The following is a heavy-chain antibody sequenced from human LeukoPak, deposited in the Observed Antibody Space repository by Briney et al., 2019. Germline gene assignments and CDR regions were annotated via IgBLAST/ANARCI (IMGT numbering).Heavy chain of an antibody. D-gene: IGHD2-2*01. CDR3: ARDTYEVSPRYCTITSCPSFDY. CDR2: ISGYSGNT. V-gene: IGHV1-18*01. J-gene: IGHJ4*02. Sequence: ASVKVPCKASGYSFIRYGISWVRQAPGQGLEWMGWISGYSGNTNYAQNLQGRVTMTTDTSTSTAHMELRSLRFDDTAVYYCARDTYEVSPRYCTITSCPSFDYWGQGTLVTVSS. CDR1: GYSFIRYG.